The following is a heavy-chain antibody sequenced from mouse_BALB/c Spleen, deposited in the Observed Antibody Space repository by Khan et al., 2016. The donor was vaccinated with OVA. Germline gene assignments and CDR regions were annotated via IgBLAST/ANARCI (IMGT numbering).Heavy chain of an antibody. CDR1: GYTFTDYN. J-gene: IGHJ3*01. V-gene: IGHV1-18*01. D-gene: IGHD1-1*01. Sequence: VRLQQSGPELVKPGASVKIPCKASGYTFTDYNMDWVKQSHGKSLEWIGDITPNNGGTIYNQKFKGKATLTVDKSSSTAYMELRSLTSEDTAVYYCARGGFGRPFAYWGQGTLVTVSA. CDR2: ITPNNGGT. CDR3: ARGGFGRPFAY.